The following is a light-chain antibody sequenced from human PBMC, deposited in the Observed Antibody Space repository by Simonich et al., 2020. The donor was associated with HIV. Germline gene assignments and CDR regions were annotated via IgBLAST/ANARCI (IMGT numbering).Light chain of an antibody. Sequence: DIQMTQSPSTLSASLGDRVTITCRASQSVSTWVAWYQQKPGKAPKLLIYKASSLESGVPSRFSGSGSGTEFTLTISSLQPDDFATYYCQQYNSYSWTFGQGTKVEV. J-gene: IGKJ1*01. V-gene: IGKV1-5*03. CDR2: KAS. CDR1: QSVSTW. CDR3: QQYNSYSWT.